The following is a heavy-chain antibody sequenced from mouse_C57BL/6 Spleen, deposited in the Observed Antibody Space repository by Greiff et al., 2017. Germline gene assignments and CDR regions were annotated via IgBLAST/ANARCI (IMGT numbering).Heavy chain of an antibody. V-gene: IGHV1-52*01. Sequence: QVQLQQPGAELVRPGSSVKLSCKASGYTFTSYWMHWVKQRPIQGLEWIGNIDPSDSETNYNQKFKDKATLTVDKSSSTAYMQLSSLTSEDSAVYYCARGYDDDFDYWGQGTTLTVSS. CDR1: GYTFTSYW. D-gene: IGHD2-4*01. CDR2: IDPSDSET. J-gene: IGHJ2*01. CDR3: ARGYDDDFDY.